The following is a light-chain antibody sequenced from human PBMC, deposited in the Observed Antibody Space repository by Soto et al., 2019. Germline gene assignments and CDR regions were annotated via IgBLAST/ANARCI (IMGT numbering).Light chain of an antibody. V-gene: IGKV1-5*01. CDR1: HSIIHY. CDR3: QHHNSYSQT. J-gene: IGKJ1*01. Sequence: DIQRTQSPPTLSASVGDRVTITCRPSHSIIHYLAWYQQMPGKAPKLLIYGASTLQSGVPSRFSGSGSGTEFTLPISSLQPDDFGTYFCQHHNSYSQTFGQGTKV. CDR2: GAS.